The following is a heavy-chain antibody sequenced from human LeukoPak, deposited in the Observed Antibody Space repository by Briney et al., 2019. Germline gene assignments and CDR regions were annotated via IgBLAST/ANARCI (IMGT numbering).Heavy chain of an antibody. D-gene: IGHD3-22*01. V-gene: IGHV3-30*18. CDR3: AKDPSDYYDSSGYHGGFDY. Sequence: PGGSLRLSCAASGFTFSSYGMHWVRQAPGKGLEWVAVISYDGSNKYYADSVKGRFTISRDNSKNTLYLQMNSLRAEDTAVYYCAKDPSDYYDSSGYHGGFDYWGQGTLVTVSS. CDR1: GFTFSSYG. CDR2: ISYDGSNK. J-gene: IGHJ4*02.